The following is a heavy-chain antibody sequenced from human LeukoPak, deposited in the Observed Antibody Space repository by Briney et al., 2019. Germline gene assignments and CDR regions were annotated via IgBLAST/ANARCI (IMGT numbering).Heavy chain of an antibody. V-gene: IGHV1-69*13. CDR3: AREQDAVAFDY. CDR2: IIPIFGTA. CDR1: GFTFTNFA. Sequence: SVKVSCKASGFTFTNFAISWVRQAPGQGLEWMGGIIPIFGTANYAQKFQGRVTITADESTSTAYMELSSLRSEDTAVYYCAREQDAVAFDYWGQGTLVTVSS. J-gene: IGHJ4*02. D-gene: IGHD6-19*01.